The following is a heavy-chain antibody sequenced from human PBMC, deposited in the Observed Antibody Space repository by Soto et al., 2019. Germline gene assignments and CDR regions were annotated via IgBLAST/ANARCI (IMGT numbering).Heavy chain of an antibody. CDR3: ARISGTFYRPFDY. CDR1: GGSISSSGYY. CDR2: IFYTGDT. D-gene: IGHD1-26*01. J-gene: IGHJ4*02. V-gene: IGHV4-39*01. Sequence: QLQLQESGPGLVKPSETLSLTCTVSGGSISSSGYYWGWIRQPPGKGLEWIGNIFYTGDTYYNPSLKSRVTISVDTSKNQFSLWLNSVTAADTAVYHCARISGTFYRPFDYWGQGTLVTVSS.